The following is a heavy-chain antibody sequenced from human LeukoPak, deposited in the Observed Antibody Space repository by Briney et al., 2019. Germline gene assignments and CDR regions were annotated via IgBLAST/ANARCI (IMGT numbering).Heavy chain of an antibody. Sequence: SETLSLTCTVSGGSISSYYWSWIRQPPGKGLDWIGYIYYSGSTNYNPSLKSRVTISVDTSKNQFSLKLSSVTAADTAVYYCARFVRGTYYFDYWGQGTLVTVSS. CDR3: ARFVRGTYYFDY. CDR1: GGSISSYY. CDR2: IYYSGST. J-gene: IGHJ4*02. V-gene: IGHV4-59*08. D-gene: IGHD3-16*01.